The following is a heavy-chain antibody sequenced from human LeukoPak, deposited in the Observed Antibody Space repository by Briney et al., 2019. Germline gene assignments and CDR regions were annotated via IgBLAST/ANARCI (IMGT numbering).Heavy chain of an antibody. CDR2: ISGSGGST. D-gene: IGHD1-26*01. V-gene: IGHV3-23*01. J-gene: IGHJ4*02. Sequence: GGSLRLSGAASGFPFSSYAMSWVGKVPGKGLEWVSAISGSGGSTYYTDSVKGRFTISRDNSKNTLYLQMNSLRAEDTAVYYCAKDGGQWELAPDHWGQGTLVTVSS. CDR3: AKDGGQWELAPDH. CDR1: GFPFSSYA.